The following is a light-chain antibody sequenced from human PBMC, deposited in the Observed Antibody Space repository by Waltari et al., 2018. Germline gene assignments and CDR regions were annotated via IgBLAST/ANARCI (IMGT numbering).Light chain of an antibody. V-gene: IGLV2-23*02. Sequence: QSALTQPASVSGSPGQSITISCTGTSSDVGTYNLVSWYQHHPGQAPKLMIYEVSKRPSGVSYRFSGSKSGNTACLTISGLQTDDDADYYCCSYAGSSTVVFGGGTKLTVL. CDR3: CSYAGSSTVV. CDR1: SSDVGTYNL. CDR2: EVS. J-gene: IGLJ2*01.